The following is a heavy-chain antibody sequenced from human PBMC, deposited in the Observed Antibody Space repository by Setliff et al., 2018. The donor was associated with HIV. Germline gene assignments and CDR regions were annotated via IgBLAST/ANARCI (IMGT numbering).Heavy chain of an antibody. CDR3: ARAGGGATDQAFDI. Sequence: ASVKVSCKASGYTFTSDYIHWVRQAPGQGLEWMGWINPNNGGTNYAQKFQGRVTMTRDTSISTAYMELSSLRSEDTAVYYCARAGGGATDQAFDIWGQGTMVTVSS. CDR1: GYTFTSDY. CDR2: INPNNGGT. V-gene: IGHV1-2*02. J-gene: IGHJ3*02. D-gene: IGHD2-2*01.